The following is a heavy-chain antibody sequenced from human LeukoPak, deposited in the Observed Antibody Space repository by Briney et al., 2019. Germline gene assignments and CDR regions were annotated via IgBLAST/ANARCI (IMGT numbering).Heavy chain of an antibody. D-gene: IGHD3-10*01. CDR2: INTNTGNP. V-gene: IGHV7-4-1*02. J-gene: IGHJ5*02. Sequence: GASVKVSCKASGYTFKSYGVNWVRQAPGQGLEWMGWINTNTGNPTYAQDFTGRFVFSLDTSVSTAYLQINGLKAEDTAVYYCARDLPSRLLWFGEPKNWFDPWGQGTLVTVSS. CDR1: GYTFKSYG. CDR3: ARDLPSRLLWFGEPKNWFDP.